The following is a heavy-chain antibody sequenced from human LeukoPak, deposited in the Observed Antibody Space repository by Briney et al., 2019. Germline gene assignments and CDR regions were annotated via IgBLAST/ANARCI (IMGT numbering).Heavy chain of an antibody. CDR2: ISSSSSYT. V-gene: IGHV3-11*05. Sequence: GRSLRLSCAASGFTFSDYYMSWIRQAPGKGLEWVSYISSSSSYTNYADSVKGRFTISRDNAKNSLYLQMNSLRAEDTAVYYCARDLGYSSSWYVSWFDPWGQGTLVTVSS. D-gene: IGHD6-13*01. CDR1: GFTFSDYY. J-gene: IGHJ5*02. CDR3: ARDLGYSSSWYVSWFDP.